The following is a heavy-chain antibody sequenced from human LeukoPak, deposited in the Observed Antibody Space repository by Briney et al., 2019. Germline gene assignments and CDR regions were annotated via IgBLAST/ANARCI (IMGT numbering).Heavy chain of an antibody. V-gene: IGHV3-49*04. Sequence: GVSLRLSCTASGFTFGDYAMSWVRQAPGKGLEWVGFIRSKAYGGTTEYAASVKGRFTISRDDSKSIAYLQMNSLKTEDTAVYCCSRGGYHHYYFDYWGQGTLVTVSS. D-gene: IGHD2-2*01. CDR3: SRGGYHHYYFDY. CDR1: GFTFGDYA. CDR2: IRSKAYGGTT. J-gene: IGHJ4*02.